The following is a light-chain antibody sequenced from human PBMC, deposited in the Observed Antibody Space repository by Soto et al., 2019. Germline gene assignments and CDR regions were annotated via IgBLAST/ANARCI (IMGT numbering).Light chain of an antibody. V-gene: IGLV2-8*01. CDR3: LLSYSGNRPVV. CDR2: EVN. CDR1: FSDVGGYKF. Sequence: QSVLTQPPSASGSPGQSVTISCTGTFSDVGGYKFVSWYQQHPGKVPKLMIYEVNKRPSGVPDRFSGSKSGNTASLTVSGLQAEDEADYYCLLSYSGNRPVVFGGGTKLTVL. J-gene: IGLJ2*01.